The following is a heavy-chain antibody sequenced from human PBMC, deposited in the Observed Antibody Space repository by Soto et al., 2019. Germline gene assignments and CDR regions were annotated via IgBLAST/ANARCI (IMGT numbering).Heavy chain of an antibody. D-gene: IGHD3-3*01. V-gene: IGHV3-23*01. CDR3: AKRQSFDFWSGYLPFFDY. CDR2: VGGSGSDT. CDR1: AINFRSYT. Sequence: LRLSCSASAINFRSYTMSWVRQAPGKGLEWVSAVGGSGSDTYYADSVKGRFTISRDDSKNTLYLHMSSLRVEDTAIYYCAKRQSFDFWSGYLPFFDYWGQGTPVTVSS. J-gene: IGHJ4*02.